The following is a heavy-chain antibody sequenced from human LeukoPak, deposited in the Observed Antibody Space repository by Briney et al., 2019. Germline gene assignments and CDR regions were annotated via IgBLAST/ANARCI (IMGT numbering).Heavy chain of an antibody. CDR2: ISDSGGST. Sequence: GGSLRLSCTASGFTFSSSAMSWVRQAPGKGLEWVSGISDSGGSTYYADSVKGRFTISRDNSKNMLYLQMNSLRAEDTAVYYCAKVSESNYDFLTGYYTPYYFDYWGQGTLVTVSS. CDR3: AKVSESNYDFLTGYYTPYYFDY. CDR1: GFTFSSSA. V-gene: IGHV3-23*01. D-gene: IGHD3-9*01. J-gene: IGHJ4*02.